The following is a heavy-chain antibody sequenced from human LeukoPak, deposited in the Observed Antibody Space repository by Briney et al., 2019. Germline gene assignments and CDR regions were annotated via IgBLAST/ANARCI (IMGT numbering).Heavy chain of an antibody. J-gene: IGHJ6*02. D-gene: IGHD3-3*01. V-gene: IGHV4-61*01. Sequence: SETLSLTCTVSGGSVSSGSYYWSWLRQPPGKGLEGIRYIYYSGSTNYNPSLKSRITISVGTSKNQFSLKLSSVTAADTAVYYCARRPYDFWTTRYYYYGMDVWGQGTTVTVSS. CDR2: IYYSGST. CDR3: ARRPYDFWTTRYYYYGMDV. CDR1: GGSVSSGSYY.